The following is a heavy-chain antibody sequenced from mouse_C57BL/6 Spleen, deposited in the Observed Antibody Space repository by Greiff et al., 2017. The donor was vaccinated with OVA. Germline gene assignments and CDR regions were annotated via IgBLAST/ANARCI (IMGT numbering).Heavy chain of an antibody. V-gene: IGHV3-6*01. CDR2: ISYDGSN. D-gene: IGHD4-1*01. CDR1: GYSITSGYY. Sequence: EVKLVESGPGLVKPSQSLSLTCSVTGYSITSGYYWNWIRQFPGNKLEWMGYISYDGSNNYNPSLKNRISITRYTSKNQFFLKLNSVTTEDTATYYCARDRSGTEEAGIAYWGQGTLVTVSA. J-gene: IGHJ3*01. CDR3: ARDRSGTEEAGIAY.